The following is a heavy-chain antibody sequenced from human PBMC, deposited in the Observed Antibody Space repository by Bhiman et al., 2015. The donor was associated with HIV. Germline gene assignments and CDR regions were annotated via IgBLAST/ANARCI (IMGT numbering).Heavy chain of an antibody. CDR1: GFTFSSYS. J-gene: IGHJ3*02. CDR2: ISSSSSYI. CDR3: TREFYTDPFAFDI. Sequence: EVQLVESGGGLVKPGGSLRLSCAASGFTFSSYSMNWARQAPGKGLEWVSSISSSSSYIYYADSVKGRFTISKDNAKNSLYLQMNSLRAEDTAVYYCTREFYTDPFAFDIWGQGTMVTVSS. D-gene: IGHD3-16*01. V-gene: IGHV3-21*01.